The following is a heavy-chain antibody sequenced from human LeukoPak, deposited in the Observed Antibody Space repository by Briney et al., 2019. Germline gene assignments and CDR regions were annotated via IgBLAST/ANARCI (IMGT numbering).Heavy chain of an antibody. J-gene: IGHJ4*02. V-gene: IGHV1-46*01. D-gene: IGHD3-22*01. CDR2: INPSGGST. CDR1: GYTFTSYY. CDR3: ARGEGYYYDSSDPLDY. Sequence: ASVKVSCKASGYTFTSYYMHWVRQAPGQGLEWMGIINPSGGSTSYAQKFQGRVTMTRDTSTSTVYMELSSLRSEDTAVYYCARGEGYYYDSSDPLDYWGQGTLVTVSS.